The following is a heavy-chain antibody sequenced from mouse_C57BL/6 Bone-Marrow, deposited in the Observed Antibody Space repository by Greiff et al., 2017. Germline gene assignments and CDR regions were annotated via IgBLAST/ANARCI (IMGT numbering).Heavy chain of an antibody. V-gene: IGHV1-7*01. CDR2: INPSSGYT. CDR3: ASNDSSSSYYAMDY. CDR1: GYTFTSYW. Sequence: QVLLQQSGADLAKPGASVKLSCTASGYTFTSYWMPWVHQRPGQGLEWIGYINPSSGYTKYTQKFKDKATLTADKATSTAYMQLSSLTYEDSAVYYCASNDSSSSYYAMDYWGQGTSVTVSS. J-gene: IGHJ4*01. D-gene: IGHD1-3*01.